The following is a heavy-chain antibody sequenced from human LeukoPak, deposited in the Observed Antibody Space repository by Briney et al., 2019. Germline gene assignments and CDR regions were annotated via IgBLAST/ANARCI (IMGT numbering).Heavy chain of an antibody. CDR3: AKEEGIFRYYFDY. CDR1: GFTFSSYS. J-gene: IGHJ4*02. V-gene: IGHV3-48*04. D-gene: IGHD3-3*01. CDR2: ISSSSSTI. Sequence: GGSLRLSCAASGFTFSSYSMNWVRQAPGKGLEWVSYISSSSSTIYYADSVKGRFTISRDNAKNSLYLQMNSLRAEDTAVYYCAKEEGIFRYYFDYWGQGTLVTVSS.